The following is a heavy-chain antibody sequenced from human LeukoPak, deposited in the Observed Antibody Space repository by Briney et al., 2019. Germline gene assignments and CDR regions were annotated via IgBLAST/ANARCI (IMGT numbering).Heavy chain of an antibody. CDR1: GGSISTYY. J-gene: IGHJ4*02. V-gene: IGHV4-59*08. CDR3: ARHFDY. Sequence: SETLSLTCTVSGGSISTYYWNWIRQPPGKGLEWIGYIYHSGSTNYNPSLQSRVTISVDTSKNQFSLKLSSVTAADTAVYYCARHFDYWGQGTLVTVSS. CDR2: IYHSGST.